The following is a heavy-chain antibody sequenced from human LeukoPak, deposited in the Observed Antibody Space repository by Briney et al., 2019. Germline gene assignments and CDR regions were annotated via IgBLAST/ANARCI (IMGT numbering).Heavy chain of an antibody. V-gene: IGHV3-30*02. D-gene: IGHD6-19*01. J-gene: IGHJ6*03. CDR2: IRYDGSNK. CDR3: ARDISGYSSGWFGRHYYYYMDV. CDR1: GFTFSNYG. Sequence: TGGSLRLSCAASGFTFSNYGMHWVRQAPGKGLEWVTFIRYDGSNKYYADSVKGRFTISRDNSKNTLYLQMNSLRAEDTAVYYCARDISGYSSGWFGRHYYYYMDVWGKGTTVTVSS.